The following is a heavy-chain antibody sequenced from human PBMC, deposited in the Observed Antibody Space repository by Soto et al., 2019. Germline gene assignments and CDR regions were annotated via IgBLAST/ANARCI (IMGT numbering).Heavy chain of an antibody. V-gene: IGHV3-11*01. D-gene: IGHD3-22*01. CDR2: ISSSGSSI. CDR1: GFTFSDFY. CDR3: ARAYYFDSSGYYSP. J-gene: IGHJ5*02. Sequence: SLILSCAASGFTFSDFYINWIRQAPGKGLEWVSYISSSGSSIYYADSVQGRFTISRDNAKNSLYLQMNSLRAEDTAVYYCARAYYFDSSGYYSPWGHGTLVTVSS.